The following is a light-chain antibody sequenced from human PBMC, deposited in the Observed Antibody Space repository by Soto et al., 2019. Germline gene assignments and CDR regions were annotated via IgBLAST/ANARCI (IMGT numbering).Light chain of an antibody. CDR3: QQYDNLPALT. V-gene: IGKV1-33*01. CDR1: LDISNY. J-gene: IGKJ4*01. CDR2: DAS. Sequence: DIQMTQSPSSLSASVGDRVTITCQASLDISNYLNWYQQKPGKAPKLLIYDASNLETGVPSRFSGSGSGTDFTFTISSLQPEDIATYYCQQYDNLPALTFGGGTKVDIK.